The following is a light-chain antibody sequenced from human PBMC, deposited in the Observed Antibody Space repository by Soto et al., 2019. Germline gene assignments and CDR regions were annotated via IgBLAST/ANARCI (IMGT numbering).Light chain of an antibody. CDR2: DVS. Sequence: QSVMTQPASVSGSPGQSITISCTGTSSDIDAYNYVSWYQQHPGKAPKLMIYDVSNRPSGISNRFSGSKSGNTASLTISGLQAEDEADYYCFLYTTGTTYVYGLATHVAV. V-gene: IGLV2-14*01. CDR1: SSDIDAYNY. CDR3: FLYTTGTTYV. J-gene: IGLJ1*01.